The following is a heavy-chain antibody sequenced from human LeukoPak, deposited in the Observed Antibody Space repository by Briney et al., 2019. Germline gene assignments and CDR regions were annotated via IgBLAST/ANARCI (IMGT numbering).Heavy chain of an antibody. J-gene: IGHJ4*02. CDR1: GFTFRSYA. CDR2: MSASDAGT. D-gene: IGHD5-12*01. Sequence: GGSLRLSCAAAGFTFRSYALNWVRQGPGKGLEWVSTMSASDAGTYYADSVKGRFTISRDNAKNSLYLQMNSLRAEDTAVYYCVTGGYTYIYWGQGTLVTVSS. CDR3: VTGGYTYIY. V-gene: IGHV3-23*01.